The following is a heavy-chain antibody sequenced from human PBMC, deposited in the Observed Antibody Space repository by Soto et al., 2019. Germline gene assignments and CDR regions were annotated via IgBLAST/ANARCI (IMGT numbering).Heavy chain of an antibody. Sequence: GGSLRLSCAASGFTFRNYPMNWVRQAPDKGLQWVAVISYDGSNRDYADSARGRFTISRDNSKNTLYLQMNSLRPEDTAVYYCAQLLGGSYAFEIWGQGTMVTVSS. V-gene: IGHV3-30-3*01. CDR2: ISYDGSNR. CDR1: GFTFRNYP. J-gene: IGHJ3*02. D-gene: IGHD1-26*01. CDR3: AQLLGGSYAFEI.